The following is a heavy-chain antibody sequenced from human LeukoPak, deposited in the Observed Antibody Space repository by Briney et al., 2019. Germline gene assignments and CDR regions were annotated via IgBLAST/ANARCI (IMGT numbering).Heavy chain of an antibody. V-gene: IGHV3-30*02. CDR1: GFIFSNYG. Sequence: GGSLRLSCVTSGFIFSNYGMHWVRQAPGKGLEWLTFIQFDGSNKLYADSVKGRFTVSRDNAKNSLYLQMNSLRAEDTAVYYCARDSDDDAFDIWGQGTMVTVSS. J-gene: IGHJ3*02. CDR2: IQFDGSNK. CDR3: ARDSDDDAFDI.